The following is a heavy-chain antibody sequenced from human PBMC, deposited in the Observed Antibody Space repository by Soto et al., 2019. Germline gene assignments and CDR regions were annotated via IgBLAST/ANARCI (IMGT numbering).Heavy chain of an antibody. J-gene: IGHJ4*01. CDR3: AKLGFVLMELYYFHQ. V-gene: IGHV3-23*01. CDR1: GFTFSSYA. Sequence: EVQLLESGGGLVQPGGSLRLSCTASGFTFSSYAMSWVLQAPGKELEWVSTISGNSGKTNYAESVKGRFSISRDNSKNTVHLQLDSLRAEDTAVYFCAKLGFVLMELYYFHQWGHGTLVTVSS. CDR2: ISGNSGKT. D-gene: IGHD2-8*01.